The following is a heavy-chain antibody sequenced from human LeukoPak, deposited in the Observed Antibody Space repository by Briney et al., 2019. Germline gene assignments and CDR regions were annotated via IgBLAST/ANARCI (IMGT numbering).Heavy chain of an antibody. J-gene: IGHJ6*03. Sequence: AGGSLRLSCAASGFTFDDYGMSWVRQAPGKGLEWVSLISWDGGSTYYADSVKGRFTISRDNSKNSLYLQMNSLRAEDTALYYCAKGATRNSYYYYYMDVWGKGTTVTVSS. D-gene: IGHD1-26*01. CDR1: GFTFDDYG. V-gene: IGHV3-43D*03. CDR2: ISWDGGST. CDR3: AKGATRNSYYYYYMDV.